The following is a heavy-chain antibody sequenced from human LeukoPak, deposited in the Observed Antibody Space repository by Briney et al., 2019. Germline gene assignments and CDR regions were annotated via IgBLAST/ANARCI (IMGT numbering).Heavy chain of an antibody. D-gene: IGHD5-12*01. CDR2: ISYTEST. CDR3: AGTGYSAYDPPNY. J-gene: IGHJ4*02. CDR1: GASISSYY. V-gene: IGHV4-59*01. Sequence: PSETLSLTCAVSGASISSYYWSWIRQPPGKGLEWIGYISYTESTNYNPSLKSRVTISVDMSKNQFSLKLTSVTAADTAVYYCAGTGYSAYDPPNYWGQGTLVTVSS.